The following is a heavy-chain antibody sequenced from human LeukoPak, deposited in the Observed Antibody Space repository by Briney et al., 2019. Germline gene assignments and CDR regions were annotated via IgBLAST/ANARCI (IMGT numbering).Heavy chain of an antibody. V-gene: IGHV3-30*18. CDR3: AKDRRYYGSTGYYWYFDY. CDR1: GFTFRKYG. J-gene: IGHJ4*02. Sequence: GGSLRLSCAASGFTFRKYGIHWVRPAPGKGLEGVAVISEDESDKQYADSVKGRFTISRDNSKNTVYLQMNSLRAEDTAVYYCAKDRRYYGSTGYYWYFDYWGQGTLVTVSS. CDR2: ISEDESDK. D-gene: IGHD3-22*01.